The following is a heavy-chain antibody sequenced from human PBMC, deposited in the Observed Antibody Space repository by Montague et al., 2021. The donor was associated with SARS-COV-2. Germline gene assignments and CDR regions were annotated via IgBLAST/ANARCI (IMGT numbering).Heavy chain of an antibody. CDR3: ARMAVAPRPGAYYGMDV. V-gene: IGHV6-1*01. CDR2: TYYRSQWYN. CDR1: GDSVSPHSGD. Sequence: CAISGDSVSPHSGDWVWMRQSPSRGLEWLGRTYYRSQWYNDYAVXLKXRITITPDTSKNLFSLQLRSVTPDDTAVYYCARMAVAPRPGAYYGMDVWGQGTTVTVSS. D-gene: IGHD6-6*01. J-gene: IGHJ6*02.